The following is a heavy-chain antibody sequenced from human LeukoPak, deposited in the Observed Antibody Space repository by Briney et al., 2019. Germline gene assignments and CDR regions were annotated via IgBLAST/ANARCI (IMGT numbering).Heavy chain of an antibody. V-gene: IGHV4-34*01. CDR1: GGSFSGYY. Sequence: SETLSLTCAVYGGSFSGYYWSWIRQPPGKGLEGIGEINHSGSTNYNPSLKSRVATSVDTSKNQFSLKLSSVTAADTAVYYCARVGGYYYDSSGLDYWGQGTLVTVSS. CDR2: INHSGST. D-gene: IGHD3-22*01. CDR3: ARVGGYYYDSSGLDY. J-gene: IGHJ4*02.